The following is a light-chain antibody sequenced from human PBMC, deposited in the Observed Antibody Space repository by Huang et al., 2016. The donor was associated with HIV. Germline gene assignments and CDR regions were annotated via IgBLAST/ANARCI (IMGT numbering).Light chain of an antibody. CDR2: WSS. J-gene: IGKJ4*01. CDR1: HSLLHSNNKNY. CDR3: QQYFTTPLT. Sequence: DIVLTQSPDSLAVSLGERATVRCKSSHSLLHSNNKNYLAWYQLKTGPSPNRILYWSSTRESGVPDRFNGDGSGSDFALTINNLQAEDVAVYYCQQYFTTPLTFGGGTKVEI. V-gene: IGKV4-1*01.